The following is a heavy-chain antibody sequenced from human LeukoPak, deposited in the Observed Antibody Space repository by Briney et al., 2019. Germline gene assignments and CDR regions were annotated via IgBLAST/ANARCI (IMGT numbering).Heavy chain of an antibody. CDR1: GGSISSYY. J-gene: IGHJ6*03. D-gene: IGHD6-13*01. CDR3: ARRTAAAGTYYYYYYMDV. CDR2: IYTSGST. V-gene: IGHV4-4*09. Sequence: SETLSLTCTVSGGSISSYYWSWIRQPPGKGLEWIGYIYTSGSTNHNPSLKSRVTISVDTSKNQFSLKLSSVTAADTAVYYCARRTAAAGTYYYYYYMDVWGKGTTVTVSS.